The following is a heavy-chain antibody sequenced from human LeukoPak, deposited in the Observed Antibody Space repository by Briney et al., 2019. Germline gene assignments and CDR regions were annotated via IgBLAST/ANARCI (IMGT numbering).Heavy chain of an antibody. CDR1: GYTFTGYY. CDR3: ARSQWLVPFDY. J-gene: IGHJ4*02. V-gene: IGHV1-2*02. D-gene: IGHD6-19*01. Sequence: GASVKVFCKASGYTFTGYYMHWVRQAPGQGLEWMGWINPNSGGTNYAQKFQGRVTTTRDTSISTAYMELRSLRSDDTAVYYCARSQWLVPFDYWGQGTLATVSS. CDR2: INPNSGGT.